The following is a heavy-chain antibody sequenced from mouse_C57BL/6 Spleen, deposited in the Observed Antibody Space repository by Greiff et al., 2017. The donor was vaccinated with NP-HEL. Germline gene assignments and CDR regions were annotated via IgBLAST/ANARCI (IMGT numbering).Heavy chain of an antibody. Sequence: QVQLQQPGAELVRPGSSVKLSCKASGYTFTSYWMDWVKQRPGQGLEWIGNIYPSDSETHYNQKFKDKATLTVDKSSSTAYMQLSSLTSEDSAVYYCARLQLRPCADWGQGTLVTVSA. CDR3: ARLQLRPCAD. D-gene: IGHD3-2*02. CDR2: IYPSDSET. V-gene: IGHV1-61*01. CDR1: GYTFTSYW. J-gene: IGHJ3*01.